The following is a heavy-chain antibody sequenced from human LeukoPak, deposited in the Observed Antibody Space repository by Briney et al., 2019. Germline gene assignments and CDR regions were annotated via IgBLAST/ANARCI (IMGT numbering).Heavy chain of an antibody. J-gene: IGHJ4*02. CDR1: GYTFTSYG. D-gene: IGHD1-26*01. CDR3: ARSRQWELPPEFDY. CDR2: ISAYNGNT. Sequence: VASVKVSCKASGYTFTSYGISWVRQAPGQGLEWMGWISAYNGNTNYAQKLQGRVTMTTDTSTSTAYMELRSLRSDDTAVYYCARSRQWELPPEFDYWGQGTLVTVSS. V-gene: IGHV1-18*01.